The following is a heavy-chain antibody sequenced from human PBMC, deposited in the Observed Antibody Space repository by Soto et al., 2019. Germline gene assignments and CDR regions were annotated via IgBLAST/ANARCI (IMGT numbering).Heavy chain of an antibody. CDR3: ARATTATTYGGY. Sequence: QVHLVQSGAEVKNPGASVKVSCKASGYTFTNYGISWVRQAPGQGLEWMGWIAVNSGNTYSAQKVQGRLTMTTDTSTSTAYMELRSLESDDTAVYYCARATTATTYGGYWGQRTLVTVSS. J-gene: IGHJ4*02. CDR2: IAVNSGNT. D-gene: IGHD4-17*01. V-gene: IGHV1-18*01. CDR1: GYTFTNYG.